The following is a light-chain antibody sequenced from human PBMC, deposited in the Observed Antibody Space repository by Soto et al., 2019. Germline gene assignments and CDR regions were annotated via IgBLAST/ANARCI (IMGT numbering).Light chain of an antibody. Sequence: DIQMTQSPSTLSASVGERVTITCRASQSISGWLAWYQQRPGKAPKLLIYDASSLESGVPSRFSGSGSGTGFTLTIGGLQPDDFATYYCQQYSGYSLFTFGPGTIVDIK. CDR3: QQYSGYSLFT. J-gene: IGKJ3*01. V-gene: IGKV1-5*01. CDR1: QSISGW. CDR2: DAS.